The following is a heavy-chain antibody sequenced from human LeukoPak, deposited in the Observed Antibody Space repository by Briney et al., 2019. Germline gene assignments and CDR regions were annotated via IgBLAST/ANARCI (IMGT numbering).Heavy chain of an antibody. J-gene: IGHJ4*02. CDR1: GFTFSRYW. Sequence: GGSLRLSCAASGFTFSRYWMSWVRQAPGKGLEWVANIKQVGIEKYYVDSVKGRFTISRDKAKNPQYLQMNRLRAEDTVVYYCARDSRGAFDYFGQGTLVTVSS. CDR3: ARDSRGAFDY. D-gene: IGHD3-10*01. V-gene: IGHV3-7*01. CDR2: IKQVGIEK.